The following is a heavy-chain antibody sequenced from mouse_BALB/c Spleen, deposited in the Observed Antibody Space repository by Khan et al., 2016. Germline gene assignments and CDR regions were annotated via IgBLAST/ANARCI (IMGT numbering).Heavy chain of an antibody. V-gene: IGHV1S29*02. CDR2: IYPYNGDS. J-gene: IGHJ2*01. CDR3: ARSGGWLFDY. D-gene: IGHD2-3*01. Sequence: EVKLEESGPELVKPGASVKISCKASGYTFTDYNMHWVKQSHGKSLEWIGYIYPYNGDSGCNQKFKSKATLTVDNSSSTAYMELRSLTSEDSAVYYCARSGGWLFDYWGQGTTLTVSS. CDR1: GYTFTDYN.